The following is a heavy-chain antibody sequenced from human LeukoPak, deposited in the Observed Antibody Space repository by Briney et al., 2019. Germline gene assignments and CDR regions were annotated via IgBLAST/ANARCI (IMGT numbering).Heavy chain of an antibody. D-gene: IGHD3-3*01. CDR3: AREELLYPPDY. J-gene: IGHJ4*02. CDR1: GGTFSSYA. Sequence: SVKVSCKASGGTFSSYAISWVRQAPGQGLEWMGRIIPILGIANYAQKFQGRVTITADKSTSTAYMELSSLRSEDTAVYYCAREELLYPPDYWGQGTLVTVSS. CDR2: IIPILGIA. V-gene: IGHV1-69*04.